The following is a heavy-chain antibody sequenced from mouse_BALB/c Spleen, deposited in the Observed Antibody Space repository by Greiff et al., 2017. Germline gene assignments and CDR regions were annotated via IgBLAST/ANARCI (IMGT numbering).Heavy chain of an antibody. CDR3: ARAYYDYDDAWFAY. V-gene: IGHV7-3*02. D-gene: IGHD2-4*01. CDR1: GFTFTDYY. CDR2: IRNKANGYTT. J-gene: IGHJ3*01. Sequence: EVQLVESGGGLVQPGGSLRLSCATSGFTFTDYYMSWVRQPPGKALEWLGFIRNKANGYTTEYSASVKGRFTISRDNSQSILYLQMNTLRAEDSATYYCARAYYDYDDAWFAYWGQGTLVTVSA.